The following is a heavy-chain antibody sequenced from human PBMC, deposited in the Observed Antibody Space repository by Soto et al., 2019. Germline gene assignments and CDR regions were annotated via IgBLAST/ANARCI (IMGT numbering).Heavy chain of an antibody. CDR2: ISGSGGST. Sequence: GGSLRLSCAASGFTFSSYAMSWVRQAPGKGLEWVSAISGSGGSTYYADSVKGRFTISRDNSKNTLYLQMNSLRAEDKAVYYCAKDQGWPYCSGGSCYFDYWGQGTLVTVSS. CDR1: GFTFSSYA. D-gene: IGHD2-15*01. CDR3: AKDQGWPYCSGGSCYFDY. J-gene: IGHJ4*02. V-gene: IGHV3-23*01.